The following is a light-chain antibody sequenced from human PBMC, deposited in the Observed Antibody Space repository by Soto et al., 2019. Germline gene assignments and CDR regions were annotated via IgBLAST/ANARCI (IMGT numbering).Light chain of an antibody. Sequence: DIPMTQSPSTLSAAEGDRVTITCRASHSVSAWLAWYQQKPGKAPKLLIYKASTLETGVPSRFSGRGYGAEFTLTISSLQPDDLGTYYCQQYRSYPWTFGQGTKVEIK. CDR3: QQYRSYPWT. CDR1: HSVSAW. V-gene: IGKV1-5*03. J-gene: IGKJ1*01. CDR2: KAS.